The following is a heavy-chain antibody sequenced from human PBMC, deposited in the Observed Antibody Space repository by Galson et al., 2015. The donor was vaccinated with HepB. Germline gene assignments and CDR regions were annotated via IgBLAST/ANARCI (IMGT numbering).Heavy chain of an antibody. Sequence: SLRLSCAASGFTFSSYAMLWVRQAPGKGLEWVAVISYDGSNKYYADSVKGRFTISRDNSKNTLYLQMNSLRAEDTAVYYCARVQNYYDSSGYLVYWGQGTLVTVSS. D-gene: IGHD3-22*01. V-gene: IGHV3-30-3*01. CDR2: ISYDGSNK. J-gene: IGHJ4*02. CDR1: GFTFSSYA. CDR3: ARVQNYYDSSGYLVY.